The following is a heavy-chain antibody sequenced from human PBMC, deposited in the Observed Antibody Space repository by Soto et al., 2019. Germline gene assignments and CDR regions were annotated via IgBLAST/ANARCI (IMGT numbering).Heavy chain of an antibody. V-gene: IGHV3-33*01. CDR3: ARDDAFGNANGFDI. J-gene: IGHJ3*02. CDR2: IVSDGSAK. Sequence: QVQLVESGGGVVQPGTSLRLSCAVSGFPFSTYGFHWVRQAPGKGLEWVAVIVSDGSAKYHADSVEGRFTISRDNSKETLYLQMNSLRAEDTAVYYCARDDAFGNANGFDIWGQGTMVTVSS. CDR1: GFPFSTYG. D-gene: IGHD1-1*01.